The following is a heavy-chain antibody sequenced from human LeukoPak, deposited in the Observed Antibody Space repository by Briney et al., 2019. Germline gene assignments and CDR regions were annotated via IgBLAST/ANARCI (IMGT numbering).Heavy chain of an antibody. J-gene: IGHJ4*02. CDR1: GGSISSGGYY. Sequence: KPSQTLSLTCAVSGGSISSGGYYWSWIRQPPGKGLEWIGEINHSGSTNYNPSLKSRVTISVDTSKNQFSLKLSSVTAADTAVYYCARESSPSTRDYWGQGTLSPSPQ. V-gene: IGHV4-30-2*01. CDR2: INHSGST. CDR3: ARESSPSTRDY. D-gene: IGHD3-10*01.